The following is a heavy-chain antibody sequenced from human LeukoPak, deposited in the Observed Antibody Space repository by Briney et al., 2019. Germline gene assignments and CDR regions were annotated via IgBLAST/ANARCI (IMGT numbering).Heavy chain of an antibody. V-gene: IGHV4-34*01. CDR1: GGSISSYY. CDR3: ARGRARGSYYGY. Sequence: NPSETLSLTCTVSGGSISSYYWSWIRQPAGKGLEWIGEINHSGSTNYNPSLKSRVTISVDTSKNQFSLKLSSVTAADTAVYYCARGRARGSYYGYWGQGTLVTVSS. J-gene: IGHJ4*02. CDR2: INHSGST. D-gene: IGHD1-26*01.